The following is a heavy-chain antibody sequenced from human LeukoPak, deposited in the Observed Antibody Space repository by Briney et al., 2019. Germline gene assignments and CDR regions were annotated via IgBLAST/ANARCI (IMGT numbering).Heavy chain of an antibody. V-gene: IGHV1-18*01. CDR1: GYTFINYG. J-gene: IGHJ4*02. CDR2: ISAYNGNT. D-gene: IGHD5-24*01. CDR3: SRRENDY. Sequence: GASVKVSCKASGYTFINYGINWVRQAPGQGLEWMGWISAYNGNTNYAQKFQGRVTMTRDTSISTAYMELTRLTSDDTAVYYCSRRENDYWGQGTLVTVSS.